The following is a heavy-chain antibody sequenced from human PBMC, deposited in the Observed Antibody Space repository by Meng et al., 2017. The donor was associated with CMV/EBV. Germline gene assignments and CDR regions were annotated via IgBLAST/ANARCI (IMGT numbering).Heavy chain of an antibody. CDR1: GGSTSSGDYY. CDR3: ARAEGNEYCFDY. CDR2: IDYSGST. J-gene: IGHJ4*02. Sequence: SETLSPTCTLSGGSTSSGDYYWSWIRQPPGKGLEWFGYIDYSGSTYYNPSLKSRVTISVDTAKNQFSLKLSSVTAADTAVYYCARAEGNEYCFDYWGQGTLVTVSS. D-gene: IGHD1-1*01. V-gene: IGHV4-30-4*08.